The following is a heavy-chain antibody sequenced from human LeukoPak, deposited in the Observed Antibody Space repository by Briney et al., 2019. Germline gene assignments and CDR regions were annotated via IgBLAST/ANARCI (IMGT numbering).Heavy chain of an antibody. D-gene: IGHD3-3*01. CDR1: GGSISSSSYY. CDR2: IYYSGST. CDR3: ARGPRYYDFWSGYRDIYYYMDV. Sequence: PSETLSLTCTVSGGSISSSSYYWGWIRQPPGKGLEWIGSIYYSGSTYYNPSLKSRVTISVDTSKNQFSLKLSSVTAADTAVYYCARGPRYYDFWSGYRDIYYYMDVWGKGTTVTVSS. V-gene: IGHV4-39*01. J-gene: IGHJ6*03.